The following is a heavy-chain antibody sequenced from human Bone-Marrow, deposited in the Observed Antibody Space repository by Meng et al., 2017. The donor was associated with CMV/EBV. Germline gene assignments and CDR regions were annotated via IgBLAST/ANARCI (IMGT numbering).Heavy chain of an antibody. D-gene: IGHD2-2*02. V-gene: IGHV4-34*01. CDR3: ARSRDIVVVPAAIRRENLGRYFQH. CDR1: GGSFSGYY. J-gene: IGHJ1*01. CDR2: INHSGST. Sequence: GSLRLSCAVYGGSFSGYYWSWIRQPPGKGLEWIGEINHSGSTNYNPSLKSRVTISVDTSKNQFSLKLSSVTAADTAVYYCARSRDIVVVPAAIRRENLGRYFQHWGRGSLVTGSS.